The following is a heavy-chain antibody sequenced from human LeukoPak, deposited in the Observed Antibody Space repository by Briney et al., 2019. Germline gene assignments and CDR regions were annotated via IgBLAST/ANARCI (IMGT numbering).Heavy chain of an antibody. D-gene: IGHD3-22*01. CDR2: IYCSAST. CDR1: GDSISSYY. Sequence: SETLSLTCTVPGDSISSYYWSWIRQPPGRGLAWIGYIYCSASTKYNPSLKSRVTISVDTSKNQFSLKLSSVTAADTAVYYCARARVRSYSYDSSGFYTSDWHFDLWGRGTLVTVSS. CDR3: ARARVRSYSYDSSGFYTSDWHFDL. V-gene: IGHV4-59*01. J-gene: IGHJ2*01.